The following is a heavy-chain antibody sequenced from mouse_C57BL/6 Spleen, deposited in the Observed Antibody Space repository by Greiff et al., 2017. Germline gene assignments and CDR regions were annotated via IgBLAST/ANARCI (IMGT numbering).Heavy chain of an antibody. CDR2: IDPSDSST. CDR3: AKRGLPYYVDY. Sequence: QVQLQQPGAELVKPGASVKLSCKASGYTFTSYWMQWVKPRPGQGLEWIGEIDPSDSSTNYNQKFKGKATLTVDTSSSTAYLQLSSRTSEDAAVYDCAKRGLPYYVDYWGQGTTLTVSS. D-gene: IGHD2-2*01. V-gene: IGHV1-50*01. J-gene: IGHJ2*01. CDR1: GYTFTSYW.